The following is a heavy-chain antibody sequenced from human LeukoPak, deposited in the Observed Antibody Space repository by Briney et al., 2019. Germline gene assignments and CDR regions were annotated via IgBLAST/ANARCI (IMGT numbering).Heavy chain of an antibody. CDR2: ISAYNGNT. D-gene: IGHD1-26*01. CDR1: GYTFTSYG. Sequence: ASVKVSCKASGYTFTSYGISWVRQAPGHGVEWMGWISAYNGNTDYAQRLQRRVTMTTDTSTSTTYLELRRLRSYDPAVYYCARDRGKYSGSYPDYWGEGALVTVSS. V-gene: IGHV1-18*01. J-gene: IGHJ4*02. CDR3: ARDRGKYSGSYPDY.